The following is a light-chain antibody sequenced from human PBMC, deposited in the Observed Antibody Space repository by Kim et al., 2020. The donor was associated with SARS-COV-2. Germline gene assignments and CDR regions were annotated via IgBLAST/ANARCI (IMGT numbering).Light chain of an antibody. V-gene: IGLV1-40*01. J-gene: IGLJ2*01. CDR2: GSN. Sequence: GQGVTISWTGSSSNIGEGYDVHWYQHLPGTAPKVLIYGSNNRPSGVPDRFPGSKSATSASLGITGLQAEDEADYYCQSYDSSLSVIFGGGTQLTVL. CDR3: QSYDSSLSVI. CDR1: SSNIGEGYD.